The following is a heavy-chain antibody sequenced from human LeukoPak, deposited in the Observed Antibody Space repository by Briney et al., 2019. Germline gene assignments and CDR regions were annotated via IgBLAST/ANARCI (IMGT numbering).Heavy chain of an antibody. CDR3: ATPYDSRVYYSLYFQH. J-gene: IGHJ1*01. D-gene: IGHD3-22*01. CDR2: FDPEDGET. CDR1: GYTLTELS. Sequence: GASVKVSCKVSGYTLTELSMHWVRQAPGKGLEWMGGFDPEDGETIYAQKFQGRVTMTEDTSTDTAYMELSSLRSEDTAVYYCATPYDSRVYYSLYFQHWGQGTLVTVSS. V-gene: IGHV1-24*01.